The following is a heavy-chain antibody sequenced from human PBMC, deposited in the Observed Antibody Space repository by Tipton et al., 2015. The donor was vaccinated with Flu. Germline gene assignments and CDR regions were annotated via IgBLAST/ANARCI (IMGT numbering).Heavy chain of an antibody. CDR1: GFSFDDYA. D-gene: IGHD7-27*01. J-gene: IGHJ4*02. CDR2: ISWNSGNI. Sequence: QLVQSGGGLVQPGRSLRLSCAASGFSFDDYAMHWVRQAPGKGLEWVSGISWNSGNIGYADSVKGRFTISRDNAKNSLYLQMNSLRAEDTAVYFCASLTGDDYWGQGNLVTVSS. CDR3: ASLTGDDY. V-gene: IGHV3-9*01.